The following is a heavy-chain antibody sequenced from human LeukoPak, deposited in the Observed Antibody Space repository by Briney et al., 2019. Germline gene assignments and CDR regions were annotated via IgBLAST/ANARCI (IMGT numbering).Heavy chain of an antibody. V-gene: IGHV3-53*01. D-gene: IGHD5/OR15-5a*01. CDR3: ARVSRHAFEI. J-gene: IGHJ3*02. Sequence: HPGGSLRLFCAASGFIVSGNYMIWVRQAPGKGLEWVSVIYSGGNTYYADSVKGRFTISRDNSKNTLYLQINGLRAEDTAVYYCARVSRHAFEIFGQGTMVTVSS. CDR1: GFIVSGNY. CDR2: IYSGGNT.